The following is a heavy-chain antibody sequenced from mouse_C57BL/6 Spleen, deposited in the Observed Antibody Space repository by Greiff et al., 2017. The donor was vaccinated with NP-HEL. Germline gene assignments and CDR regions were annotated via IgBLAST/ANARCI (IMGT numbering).Heavy chain of an antibody. V-gene: IGHV5-17*01. CDR2: ISSGSSTI. Sequence: EVQLVESGGGLVKPGGSLKLSCAASGFTFSDYGMHWVRQAPEKGLEWVAYISSGSSTIYYADTVKGRFTISRDNAKNTLFLQMTSLRSEDTAMYYCARDYGSSYGAWLAYWGQGTLVTVSA. D-gene: IGHD1-1*01. CDR1: GFTFSDYG. J-gene: IGHJ3*01. CDR3: ARDYGSSYGAWLAY.